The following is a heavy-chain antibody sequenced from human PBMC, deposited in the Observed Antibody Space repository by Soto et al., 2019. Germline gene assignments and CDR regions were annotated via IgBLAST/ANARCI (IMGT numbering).Heavy chain of an antibody. J-gene: IGHJ4*02. CDR3: ARHRSFAYCSGGSCYSEPFDY. Sequence: SETLSLTCTVSGGSISSYYWSWIRQPPGKGLEWIGYIYYSGSTNYNPSLKSRVTISVDTSKNQFSLKLSSVTAADTAVYYCARHRSFAYCSGGSCYSEPFDYWGQGTLVTVSS. CDR1: GGSISSYY. D-gene: IGHD2-15*01. CDR2: IYYSGST. V-gene: IGHV4-59*08.